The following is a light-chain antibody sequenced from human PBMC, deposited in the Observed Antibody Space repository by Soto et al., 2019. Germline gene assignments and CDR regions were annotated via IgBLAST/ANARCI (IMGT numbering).Light chain of an antibody. CDR3: QHYGSSPPIT. CDR2: SAS. CDR1: QSVSSY. V-gene: IGKV3-20*01. Sequence: EIVLTQSPATLSLSPGERATLSCRASQSVSSYLAWYQQKPGQAPRLLIYSASSRATGIPDRFSGSGSGPDFTLTISRVEPEDFAVYFCQHYGSSPPITFGQGTRLE. J-gene: IGKJ5*01.